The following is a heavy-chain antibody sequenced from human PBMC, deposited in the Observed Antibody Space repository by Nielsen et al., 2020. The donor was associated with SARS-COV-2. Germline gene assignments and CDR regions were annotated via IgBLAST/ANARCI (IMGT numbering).Heavy chain of an antibody. J-gene: IGHJ3*02. Sequence: GESLKISCAASGFTFSSYGMHWVRQAPGKGLEWVAVISYDGSNKYYADSVKGRFTISRDNSKNTLYLQMNSLRAEDTAVYYCAKDLLVGALYSSAFDIWGQGTMVTVSS. V-gene: IGHV3-30*18. CDR1: GFTFSSYG. CDR2: ISYDGSNK. D-gene: IGHD1-26*01. CDR3: AKDLLVGALYSSAFDI.